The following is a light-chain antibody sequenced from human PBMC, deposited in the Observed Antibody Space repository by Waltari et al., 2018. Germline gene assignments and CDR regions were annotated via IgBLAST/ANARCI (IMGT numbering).Light chain of an antibody. V-gene: IGLV1-44*01. CDR1: NSNIGSNS. CDR2: TNN. J-gene: IGLJ3*02. Sequence: QSVLTQPPSASVTPGQRVTISCSGRNSNIGSNSVNWYQQLPGTAPNLLIYTNNQRPYGVPDRFSGSKSGTSATLAIGGLRSADEADYYCAAWDDSLNGWVFGGGTKLTVL. CDR3: AAWDDSLNGWV.